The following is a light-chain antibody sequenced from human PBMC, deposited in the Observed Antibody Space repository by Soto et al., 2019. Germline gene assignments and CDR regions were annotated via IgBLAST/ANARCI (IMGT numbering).Light chain of an antibody. J-gene: IGKJ1*01. V-gene: IGKV3-20*01. CDR1: QSVSID. CDR3: QQYGSSGT. CDR2: GAS. Sequence: EIVMTQSPATLSVSPGERVTLGCRASQSVSIDLAWYQQTPGQAPRLLIYGASNRATGIPDRFSGSGSGTDFTLTIIRLEPEDFAVYYCQQYGSSGTFGQGTKVDIK.